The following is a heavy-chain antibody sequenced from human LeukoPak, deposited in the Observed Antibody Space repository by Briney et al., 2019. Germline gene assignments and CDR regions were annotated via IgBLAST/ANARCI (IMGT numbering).Heavy chain of an antibody. CDR3: AREDSSGWYTYFDY. Sequence: GGSLRLSCAASGFTFSSYWMSWVRQAPGEGLEWVANIKQDGSEKYYVDSVKGRFTISRDNAKNSLYLQMNSLRAEDTAVYYCAREDSSGWYTYFDYWGQGTLVTVSS. CDR2: IKQDGSEK. D-gene: IGHD6-19*01. V-gene: IGHV3-7*01. J-gene: IGHJ4*02. CDR1: GFTFSSYW.